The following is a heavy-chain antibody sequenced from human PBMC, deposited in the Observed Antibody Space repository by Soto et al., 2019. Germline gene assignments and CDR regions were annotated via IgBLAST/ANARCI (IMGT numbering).Heavy chain of an antibody. D-gene: IGHD6-13*01. CDR2: IVPVFPSV. CDR3: AREMPSTAAAYFYYGLNV. CDR1: GGAFNNYA. Sequence: QVQLVQSGAEVKRPGSSVKVSCKASGGAFNNYAIYWVRQAPGQGLEWLGTIVPVFPSVYYAPRFQGRLKITADGSTDTVYMMLPSLKSEDTAVYYCAREMPSTAAAYFYYGLNVLSQGTSITVSS. J-gene: IGHJ6*02. V-gene: IGHV1-69*18.